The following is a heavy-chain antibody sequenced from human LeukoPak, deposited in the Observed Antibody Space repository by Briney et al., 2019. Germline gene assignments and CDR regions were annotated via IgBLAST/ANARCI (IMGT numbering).Heavy chain of an antibody. CDR3: ARDARYYDFWSGTSRYYYYYMDV. CDR2: ISYDGSNK. CDR1: GFTFSSYG. J-gene: IGHJ6*03. D-gene: IGHD3-3*01. V-gene: IGHV3-30*03. Sequence: GGSLRLSCAASGFTFSSYGMHWVRQAPGKGLEWVAVISYDGSNKYYADSVKGRFTISRDNSKNTLYLQMNSLRAEDTAVYYCARDARYYDFWSGTSRYYYYYMDVWGKGTTVTVSS.